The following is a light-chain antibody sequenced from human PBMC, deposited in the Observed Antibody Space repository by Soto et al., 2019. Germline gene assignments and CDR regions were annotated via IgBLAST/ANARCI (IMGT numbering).Light chain of an antibody. Sequence: EVVLTQSPCTLSLSAGERATLSCRASQSVSNNYFAWYQQKPGQAPRLLIFGSSDRATGIPDRFSGSGSGTDFTLTISRLEPEDFAVYSCQQYGSSPPYTFGQGTKLEIK. CDR2: GSS. J-gene: IGKJ2*01. CDR3: QQYGSSPPYT. V-gene: IGKV3-20*01. CDR1: QSVSNNY.